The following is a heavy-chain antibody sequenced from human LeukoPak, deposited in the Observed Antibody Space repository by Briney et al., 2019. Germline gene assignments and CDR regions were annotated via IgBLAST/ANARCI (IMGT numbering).Heavy chain of an antibody. Sequence: ASVNVSCKASGYTFTSYDINWVRQAPGQGLEWMGWMNPNSGNTGYAQKFQGRVTMTRNTSISTAYMELSSLRSEDTAVYYCARGVGSWEDAFDIWGQGTMVTVSS. CDR2: MNPNSGNT. D-gene: IGHD1-26*01. CDR1: GYTFTSYD. CDR3: ARGVGSWEDAFDI. J-gene: IGHJ3*02. V-gene: IGHV1-8*01.